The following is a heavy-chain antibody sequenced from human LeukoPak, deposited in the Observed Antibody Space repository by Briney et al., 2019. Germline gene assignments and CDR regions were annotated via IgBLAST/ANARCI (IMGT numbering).Heavy chain of an antibody. CDR1: GGTFRSYT. CDR2: IIPIFGTT. D-gene: IGHD6-19*01. J-gene: IGHJ4*02. V-gene: IGHV1-69*13. CDR3: ARAPSITVLTFHY. Sequence: ASVKVSCKASGGTFRSYTIAWVRQAPGQGLEWMGGIIPIFGTTKYAQKFPGRVTITADESTSTAYMELSSLRSEDTAVYYCARAPSITVLTFHYWGQGTLVTVSS.